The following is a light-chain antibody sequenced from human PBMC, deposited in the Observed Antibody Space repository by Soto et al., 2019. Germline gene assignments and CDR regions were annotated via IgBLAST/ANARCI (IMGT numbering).Light chain of an antibody. CDR2: DVS. Sequence: IVLTQSPATLSLSPGKSATLSCRASQNISNYLIWYQQKTGQAPRLLIYDVSNRATGIPDRLSGSGSGTDLNLTISRLEPEDFAVYYCQKRRNWPVTFGGGTKVDIK. CDR1: QNISNY. J-gene: IGKJ4*01. CDR3: QKRRNWPVT. V-gene: IGKV3-11*01.